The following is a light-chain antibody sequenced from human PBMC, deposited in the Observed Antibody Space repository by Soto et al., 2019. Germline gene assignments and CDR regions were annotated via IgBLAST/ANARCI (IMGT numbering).Light chain of an antibody. Sequence: DIQMTQSPSSLSASVGDRVTITCRASQTIGNYLNWYHQKPGKPPKLLIYGISTLQSGVPSRFSGSGSVTDFTLTISSLQPEDFATYYCQQSFSTPYTFGQGTELEI. J-gene: IGKJ2*01. CDR3: QQSFSTPYT. CDR2: GIS. CDR1: QTIGNY. V-gene: IGKV1-39*01.